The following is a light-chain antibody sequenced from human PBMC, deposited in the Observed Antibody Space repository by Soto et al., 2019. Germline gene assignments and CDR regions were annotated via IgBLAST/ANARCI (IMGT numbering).Light chain of an antibody. CDR1: QSVSSY. CDR2: DAS. J-gene: IGKJ2*01. CDR3: QQRSNWPPA. Sequence: EIVLTQSPATLSLSPGERATLSCRASQSVSSYLAWYQQKPGQAPMLLIYDASNRATGIPARFSGSGSGTDSTLTISSLEPEDFAVYYGQQRSNWPPAFGQGTKLEIK. V-gene: IGKV3-11*01.